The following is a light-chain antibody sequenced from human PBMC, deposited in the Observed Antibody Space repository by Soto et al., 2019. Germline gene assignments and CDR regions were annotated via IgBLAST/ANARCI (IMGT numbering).Light chain of an antibody. CDR2: DAS. Sequence: DIQRTQSATCLSPSGRGIVKKTFQASQDISNYLNWYQQKPGKAPKLLIYDASNLQSGVPSRFSGSGSGTDFTLTISSLQPEDVATYYCQKYKSARIFGPGTKVDI. CDR3: QKYKSARI. V-gene: IGKV1-27*01. J-gene: IGKJ3*01. CDR1: QDISNY.